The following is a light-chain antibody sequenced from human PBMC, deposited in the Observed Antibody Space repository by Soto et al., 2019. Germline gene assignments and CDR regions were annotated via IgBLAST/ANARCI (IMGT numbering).Light chain of an antibody. J-gene: IGKJ2*01. Sequence: EIVMTQSPATLSVSPGERATLSCRAGQSVSSRLAWYQQKPGQAPRLLIDGASIRATGIPARFSGSGSGTEFTLTISSLQSEDFAVYYCQQYNDWPPYTFGQGTKLEIK. CDR2: GAS. V-gene: IGKV3-15*01. CDR1: QSVSSR. CDR3: QQYNDWPPYT.